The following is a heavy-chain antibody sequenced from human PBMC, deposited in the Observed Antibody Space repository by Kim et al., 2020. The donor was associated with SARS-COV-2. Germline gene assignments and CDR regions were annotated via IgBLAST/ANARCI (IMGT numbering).Heavy chain of an antibody. D-gene: IGHD2-2*01. CDR1: GFTFGDHA. J-gene: IGHJ4*02. V-gene: IGHV3-49*04. CDR3: TRAPLRQLLLYDY. Sequence: GGSLRLSCTPSGFTFGDHAMSWVRQAPGKGPEWVGFIRAKAFRGTTDYAASVKGRFTISRDDSKSIAYLQMNSLKTEDTAVYYCTRAPLRQLLLYDYWGQGTLVTVSS. CDR2: IRAKAFRGTT.